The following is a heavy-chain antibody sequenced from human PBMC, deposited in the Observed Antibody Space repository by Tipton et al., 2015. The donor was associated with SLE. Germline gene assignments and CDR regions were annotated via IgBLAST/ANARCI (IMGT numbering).Heavy chain of an antibody. Sequence: LSLTCTVSGGSISSDGYYWSWIRQHPGKGLEWIGYIYYIGSTYYNPSITSRVTISVDTSKNQFSMKLSSVTAADTAVYYCARGYWSGASCYSVDYWGHGALGTVSS. D-gene: IGHD2-15*01. J-gene: IGHJ4*01. CDR1: GGSISSDGYY. V-gene: IGHV4-31*03. CDR2: IYYIGST. CDR3: ARGYWSGASCYSVDY.